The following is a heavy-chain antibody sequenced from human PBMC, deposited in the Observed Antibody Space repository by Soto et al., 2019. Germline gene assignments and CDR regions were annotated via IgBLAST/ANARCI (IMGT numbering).Heavy chain of an antibody. D-gene: IGHD2-2*02. J-gene: IGHJ6*02. Sequence: SETLSLTCTASGGSVSSDTHYWSWIRQPPGKRLEWIGFIYSSGSTNYNPSLKGRVTMSVDTSKNQFSLKLRSVIVADTAVYHCARFVRSCSGTTCYTRADVWGQGTTVTVSS. CDR2: IYSSGST. CDR1: GGSVSSDTHY. CDR3: ARFVRSCSGTTCYTRADV. V-gene: IGHV4-61*01.